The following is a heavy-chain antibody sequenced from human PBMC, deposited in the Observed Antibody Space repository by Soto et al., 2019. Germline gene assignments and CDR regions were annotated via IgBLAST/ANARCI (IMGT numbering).Heavy chain of an antibody. J-gene: IGHJ4*02. Sequence: SETLSLTCTVSGGSISSGDYYWSWIRQPPGKGLEWIGYIYYSGSTYYNPSLKSRVTISVDTSKNQFSLKLSSVPAADTAVYYCARVRVDDYDSRAYHLFDYWGQGTVVTVSS. CDR1: GGSISSGDYY. CDR2: IYYSGST. V-gene: IGHV4-30-4*01. CDR3: ARVRVDDYDSRAYHLFDY. D-gene: IGHD3-22*01.